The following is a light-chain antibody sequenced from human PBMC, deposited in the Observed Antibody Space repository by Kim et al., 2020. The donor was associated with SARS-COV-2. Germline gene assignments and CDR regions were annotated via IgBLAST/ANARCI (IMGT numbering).Light chain of an antibody. CDR2: LGS. CDR3: MRSLQTLLT. J-gene: IGKJ4*01. V-gene: IGKV2-28*01. CDR1: QSLLYSNGYNY. Sequence: DIVMTQSPLSLPVTPGEPASISCRSSQSLLYSNGYNYLDWYVQKPGQSPQLLIYLGSNRASGVPDRFSGSGSGTDFTLRISRVEADDVGVYYCMRSLQTLLTFGGGTKVDIK.